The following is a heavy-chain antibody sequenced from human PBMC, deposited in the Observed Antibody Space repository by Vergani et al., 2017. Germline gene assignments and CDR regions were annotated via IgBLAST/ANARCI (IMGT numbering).Heavy chain of an antibody. D-gene: IGHD3-10*01. CDR1: GDSVSSNSAA. CDR3: ARAGADYGSGSYYNLYNWFDP. CDR2: TYYRSKWYN. J-gene: IGHJ5*02. Sequence: QVQLQQSGPGLVKPSQTLSLTCAISGDSVSSNSAAWNWIRQSPSRGLEWLGRTYYRSKWYNDYAVSVKSRITINPDTSKNQFSLQLNSVTPEDTAVYYCARAGADYGSGSYYNLYNWFDPWGQGTLVTVSS. V-gene: IGHV6-1*01.